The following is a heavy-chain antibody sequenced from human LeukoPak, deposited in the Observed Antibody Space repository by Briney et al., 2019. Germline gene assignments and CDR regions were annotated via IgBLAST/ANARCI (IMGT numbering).Heavy chain of an antibody. CDR2: INPNSGGT. V-gene: IGHV1-2*02. J-gene: IGHJ4*02. Sequence: ASVKVSCKAPGYTFTGYFMHWVRQAPGQGLEWMGWINPNSGGTNYAQKFQGRVTMTRDTSISTAYMELSRLRSDDTAVYYCARLPVVPAAMIQDYWGQGTLVTVSS. D-gene: IGHD2-2*01. CDR3: ARLPVVPAAMIQDY. CDR1: GYTFTGYF.